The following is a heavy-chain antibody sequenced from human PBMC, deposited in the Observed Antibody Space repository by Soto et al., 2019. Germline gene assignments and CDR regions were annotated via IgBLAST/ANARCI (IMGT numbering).Heavy chain of an antibody. V-gene: IGHV3-30-3*01. CDR3: VRARQNLVVKEYFQY. J-gene: IGHJ1*01. D-gene: IGHD2-8*02. CDR2: ISYDETTT. CDR1: GFSFSAYA. Sequence: QVQLVESGGGVVQPGRSLRLSCAASGFSFSAYAIHWVRQAPGKGLEWVALISYDETTTYYADSVKGRFTISRDNSKNTLYLQMNRLRSEDTAVYYCVRARQNLVVKEYFQYWGQGTLVIVSS.